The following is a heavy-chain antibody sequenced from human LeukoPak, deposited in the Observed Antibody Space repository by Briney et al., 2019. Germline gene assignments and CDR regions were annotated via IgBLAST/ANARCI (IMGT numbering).Heavy chain of an antibody. V-gene: IGHV3-11*01. D-gene: IGHD4-17*01. CDR2: ISSSGSTI. Sequence: GGSLRLSCAASGFTFSDYYMSWIRQAPGKGLEWVSYISSSGSTIYYADSVKGRFTISRDNAKNSLYLQMNSLRAEDTAVYYCARDRHDYGDYASFDPWGQGTLVTASS. CDR1: GFTFSDYY. CDR3: ARDRHDYGDYASFDP. J-gene: IGHJ5*02.